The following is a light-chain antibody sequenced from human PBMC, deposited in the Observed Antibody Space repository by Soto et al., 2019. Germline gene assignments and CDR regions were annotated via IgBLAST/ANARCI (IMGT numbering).Light chain of an antibody. Sequence: QSVLTQPPSVSGAPGQRVTISCTGSSSNIGAGYDVHWYQQVPGTAPKLLIYGNNNRPSGVPDRFSGSKSGTSASLAIAGLQAEDDADYYCQSDDSSLRVFGTGTKLPS. CDR2: GNN. J-gene: IGLJ1*01. CDR3: QSDDSSLRV. V-gene: IGLV1-40*01. CDR1: SSNIGAGYD.